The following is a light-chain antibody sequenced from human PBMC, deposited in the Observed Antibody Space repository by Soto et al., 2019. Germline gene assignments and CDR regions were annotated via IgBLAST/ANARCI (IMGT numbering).Light chain of an antibody. CDR1: SSDVGGYNY. CDR3: SSYTSSSTAV. V-gene: IGLV2-14*01. Sequence: QSALTQPASVSGSPGQSITISCTGTSSDVGGYNYVSWYQQHPGKAPKLMIYDVSNRPSGVSNRFSGSKSCNTASLTISGLQAEDEADYYCSSYTSSSTAVFGGGTHLTVL. CDR2: DVS. J-gene: IGLJ7*01.